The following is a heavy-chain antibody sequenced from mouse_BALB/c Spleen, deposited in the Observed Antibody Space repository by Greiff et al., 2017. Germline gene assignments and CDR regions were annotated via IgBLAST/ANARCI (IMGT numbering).Heavy chain of an antibody. CDR3: ARGIYYGNFDV. J-gene: IGHJ1*01. CDR2: ISSGGST. V-gene: IGHV5-6-5*01. D-gene: IGHD2-1*01. Sequence: DVMLVESGGGLVKPGGSLKLSCAASGFTFSSYAMSWVRQTPEKRLEWVASISSGGSTYYPDSVKGRFTISRDNARNILYLQMSSLRSEDTAMYYCARGIYYGNFDVWGAGTTVTVSS. CDR1: GFTFSSYA.